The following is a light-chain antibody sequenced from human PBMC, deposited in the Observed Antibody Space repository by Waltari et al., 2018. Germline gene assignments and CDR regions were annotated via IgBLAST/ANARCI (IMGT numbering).Light chain of an antibody. CDR1: SSDVGLYTF. Sequence: SALTQPASVSGSPGQSTTIPCPETSSDVGLYTFFSWYQQHPGKAPKLIIYAVSKRPSGASARFSGSKSGNTASLTISGLQAEDEADYYCCSYAGSTTRWVFGGGTKLTVL. V-gene: IGLV2-23*02. CDR3: CSYAGSTTRWV. J-gene: IGLJ3*02. CDR2: AVS.